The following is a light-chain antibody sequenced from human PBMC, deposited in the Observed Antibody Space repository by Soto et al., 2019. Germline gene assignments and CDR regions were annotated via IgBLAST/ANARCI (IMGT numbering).Light chain of an antibody. Sequence: AIQVTQSPSSLAVSLGDRVTITCRTSQGIRSALGWYQQKPGKAPNLLIYDASSLQGGVPSRFSGSGSGTEFTLTISSLQPDDFGTYYCQQYNSYSRTFGQGTKVDIK. CDR1: QGIRSA. CDR3: QQYNSYSRT. CDR2: DAS. V-gene: IGKV1-13*02. J-gene: IGKJ1*01.